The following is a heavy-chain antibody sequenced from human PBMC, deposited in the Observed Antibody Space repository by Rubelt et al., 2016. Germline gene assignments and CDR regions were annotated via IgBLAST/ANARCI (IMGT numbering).Heavy chain of an antibody. V-gene: IGHV3-30*02. Sequence: GLEWVAFIRYDESKKYYAESVKGRFTISRDNSKKTLHLQTNSLRAEDTAVYYCARDFLGGDSGNAFDIWGQGTMVTVSS. CDR3: ARDFLGGDSGNAFDI. J-gene: IGHJ3*02. D-gene: IGHD1-26*01. CDR2: IRYDESKK.